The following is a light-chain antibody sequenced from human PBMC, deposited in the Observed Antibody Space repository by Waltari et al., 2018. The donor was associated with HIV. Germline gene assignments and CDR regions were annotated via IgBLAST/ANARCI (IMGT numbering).Light chain of an antibody. J-gene: IGLJ3*02. CDR1: ALPKTS. CDR3: YSTDSSDWV. CDR2: EDS. Sequence: SYELTPPPSVSVSPGHTARLTCSGAALPKTSSYWYQQKSGQAPVLVIYEDSKRPSGIPERFSGSSSGTMATLTISGAQVEDEADYYCYSTDSSDWVFGGGTKLTVL. V-gene: IGLV3-10*01.